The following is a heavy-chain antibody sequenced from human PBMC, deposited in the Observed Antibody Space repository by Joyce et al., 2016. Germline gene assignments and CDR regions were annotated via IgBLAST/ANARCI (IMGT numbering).Heavy chain of an antibody. CDR1: GFTFSNYW. CDR3: ARGGTSGFADS. CDR2: INTDGSYT. V-gene: IGHV3-74*01. J-gene: IGHJ4*02. Sequence: EVQLVESGGGLVQPGGSLRLSCVGSGFTFSNYWMHWVRQGPGKGLEWVSRINTDGSYTNYADSVKDRFTISRDNTNNTLYLQINSLRVEDTAVYFCARGGTSGFADSWGLGTLVTVSS. D-gene: IGHD2-2*01.